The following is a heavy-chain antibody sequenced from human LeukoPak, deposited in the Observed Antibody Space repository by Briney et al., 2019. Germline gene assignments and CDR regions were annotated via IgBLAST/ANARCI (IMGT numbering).Heavy chain of an antibody. V-gene: IGHV3-53*05. D-gene: IGHD3-10*01. CDR2: IYSGGST. Sequence: GGSLRLSCAASGFTVSSNYMSWVRQAPGKGLEWVSVIYSGGSTYYADSVKGRFTISRDNSKNTLYLQMNSLRAEDTAVYYCGRSGYYGSGSNYVDYWGQGTLVTVSS. CDR3: GRSGYYGSGSNYVDY. J-gene: IGHJ4*02. CDR1: GFTVSSNY.